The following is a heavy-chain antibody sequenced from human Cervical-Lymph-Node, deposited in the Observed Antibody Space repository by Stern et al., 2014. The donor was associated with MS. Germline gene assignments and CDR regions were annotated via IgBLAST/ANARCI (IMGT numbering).Heavy chain of an antibody. J-gene: IGHJ4*02. CDR2: ISPITGET. Sequence: VQLVESGAEVKKPGASVKVSCKASGYTLGAFGITWVRQAPGQGPEWMGYISPITGETHSAQEFQGRITITTDESTSTAYMDLRGLRSDDTAVYYCARGGIHWGSRFDYWGQGTLVTVSP. CDR3: ARGGIHWGSRFDY. CDR1: GYTLGAFG. V-gene: IGHV1-18*01. D-gene: IGHD7-27*01.